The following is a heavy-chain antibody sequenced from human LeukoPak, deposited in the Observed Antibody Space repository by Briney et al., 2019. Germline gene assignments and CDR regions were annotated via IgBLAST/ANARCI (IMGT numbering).Heavy chain of an antibody. CDR2: ITAYNGNT. CDR1: GYTFTSYG. J-gene: IGHJ4*02. D-gene: IGHD4-17*01. Sequence: ASVKVSCKASGYTFTSYGVSWVRQAPGQGLEYVGWITAYNGNTNYAQKLQGRVTMTTDISTSTAYMELRSLRSDDTAVYYCARDQGTTVTRVPNYWGQGTLVTVSS. CDR3: ARDQGTTVTRVPNY. V-gene: IGHV1-18*01.